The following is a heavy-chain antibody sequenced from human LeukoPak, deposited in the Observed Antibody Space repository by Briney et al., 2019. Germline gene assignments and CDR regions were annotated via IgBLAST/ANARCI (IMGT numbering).Heavy chain of an antibody. Sequence: GASVKVSCKASGYTFTGYYMHWVRQAPGQGLEWMGRINPNSGGTNYAQKFQGRVTMTRDTSISTAYMELSRLRSDDTAVYYCAREEEYYDYVWASYRSGFDYWGQGTLVTVS. J-gene: IGHJ4*02. V-gene: IGHV1-2*06. CDR1: GYTFTGYY. CDR3: AREEEYYDYVWASYRSGFDY. CDR2: INPNSGGT. D-gene: IGHD3-16*02.